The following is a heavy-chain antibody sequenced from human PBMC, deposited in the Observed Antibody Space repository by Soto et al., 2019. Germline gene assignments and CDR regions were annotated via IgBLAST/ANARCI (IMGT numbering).Heavy chain of an antibody. V-gene: IGHV4-30-4*01. CDR3: ARTVGYCSGGSCYSDYYYGMDV. CDR2: IYYSGST. J-gene: IGHJ6*02. D-gene: IGHD2-15*01. CDR1: GGSISSGDYY. Sequence: QVQLQESGPGLVKPSQTLSLTCTVSGGSISSGDYYWSWIRQPPGKGLEWIGYIYYSGSTYYNPSLKSRVTISVDTSKTQFSLKLSSVTAADTAVYYCARTVGYCSGGSCYSDYYYGMDVWGQGTTVTVSS.